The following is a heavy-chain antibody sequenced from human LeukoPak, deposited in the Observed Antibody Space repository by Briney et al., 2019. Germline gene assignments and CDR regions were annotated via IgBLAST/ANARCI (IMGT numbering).Heavy chain of an antibody. CDR1: GFTFSSYG. Sequence: GGSLRLSCAASGFTFSSYGMHWVRQAPGKGLEWVAVIWYDGSNKYYADSVKGRFTISRDNSKNTLYLQMNSLRAEDTAVYYCARDLSSDSSGYRYGMDVRGQGTTVTVSS. V-gene: IGHV3-33*01. D-gene: IGHD3-22*01. CDR3: ARDLSSDSSGYRYGMDV. J-gene: IGHJ6*02. CDR2: IWYDGSNK.